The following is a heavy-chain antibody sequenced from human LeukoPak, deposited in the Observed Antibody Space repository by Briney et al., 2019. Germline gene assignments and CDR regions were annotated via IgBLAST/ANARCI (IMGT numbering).Heavy chain of an antibody. D-gene: IGHD3-3*01. CDR2: IIPIFGTA. Sequence: SVTVSCKASGGTFSSYAISWVRQAPGQGLEWMGGIIPIFGTANYAQKFQGRVTITADESTSTAYMELSSLRSADTAVYYCARDGLRFLEYLGFDPWGQGALVTVSS. CDR1: GGTFSSYA. J-gene: IGHJ5*02. V-gene: IGHV1-69*13. CDR3: ARDGLRFLEYLGFDP.